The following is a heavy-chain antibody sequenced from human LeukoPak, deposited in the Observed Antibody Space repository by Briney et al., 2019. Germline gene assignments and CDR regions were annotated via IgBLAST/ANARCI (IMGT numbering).Heavy chain of an antibody. CDR1: GFTFSSYG. CDR3: AKDLYFRSSWPLDY. V-gene: IGHV3-30*18. Sequence: PGRSLRLSCAASGFTFSSYGMHWVRQAPGKGLEWVAIISYDGSNKYYADSVKGRFTISRDNSKNTLYLQMDSLRVEDTAVYCCAKDLYFRSSWPLDYWGQGTLVTVSS. J-gene: IGHJ4*02. D-gene: IGHD6-13*01. CDR2: ISYDGSNK.